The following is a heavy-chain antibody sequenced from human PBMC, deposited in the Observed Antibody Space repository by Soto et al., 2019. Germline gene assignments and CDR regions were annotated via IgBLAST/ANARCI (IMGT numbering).Heavy chain of an antibody. V-gene: IGHV3-48*02. J-gene: IGHJ4*02. Sequence: WVRQTKGKGLEWVSYISSSSSTIYYADSVKGRFTISRDNAKNSLYLQMNSLRDEDTAVYYCARDSVSGSYGVVDYWGQGTLVTVSS. D-gene: IGHD1-26*01. CDR3: ARDSVSGSYGVVDY. CDR2: ISSSSSTI.